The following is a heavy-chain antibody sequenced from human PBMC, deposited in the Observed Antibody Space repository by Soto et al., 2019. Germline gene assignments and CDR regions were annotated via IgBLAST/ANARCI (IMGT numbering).Heavy chain of an antibody. CDR3: ERSRTSHY. J-gene: IGHJ4*02. CDR2: INHSGST. D-gene: IGHD1-1*01. Sequence: SETLSVTCAFYGGSFSVYYWSWIRQPPGKGLEWIWEINHSGSTNYNPSLKSRVTISVDTSKNQFSLKLSSVTAADTAVYYCERSRTSHYWGQGTMVTVSS. V-gene: IGHV4-34*01. CDR1: GGSFSVYY.